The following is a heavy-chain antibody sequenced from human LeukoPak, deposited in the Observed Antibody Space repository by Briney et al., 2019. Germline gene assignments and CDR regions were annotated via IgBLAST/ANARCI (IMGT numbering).Heavy chain of an antibody. V-gene: IGHV3-23*01. J-gene: IGHJ4*02. Sequence: GGSLRLSCAVSGFIFSNYAMNWVRQAPGKGLEWVSAISGSGGSTYYADSVKGRFTISRDNSKNTLYLQMNSLRAEDTALYYCARVVYDFWSAYDNWGQGTLVTVSS. D-gene: IGHD3-3*01. CDR1: GFIFSNYA. CDR3: ARVVYDFWSAYDN. CDR2: ISGSGGST.